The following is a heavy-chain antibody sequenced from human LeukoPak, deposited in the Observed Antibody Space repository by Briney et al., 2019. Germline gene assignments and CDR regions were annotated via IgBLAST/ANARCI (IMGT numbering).Heavy chain of an antibody. CDR2: IYYSGST. D-gene: IGHD3-3*01. CDR3: ARDHHDFWSGYYVA. J-gene: IGHJ4*02. Sequence: SETLSLTCTVSGGSISSYYWSWIRQPPGKGLEWIGYIYYSGSTNYNPSLKSRVTISVDTSKNQFSLKLSSVTAADTAVYYCARDHHDFWSGYYVARGQGTLVTVSS. CDR1: GGSISSYY. V-gene: IGHV4-59*01.